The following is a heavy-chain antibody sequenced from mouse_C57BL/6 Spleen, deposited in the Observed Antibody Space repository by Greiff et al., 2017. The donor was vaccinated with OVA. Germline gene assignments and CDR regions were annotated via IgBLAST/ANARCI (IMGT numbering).Heavy chain of an antibody. V-gene: IGHV1-52*01. Sequence: QVQLQQPGAELVRPGSSVKLSCKASGYTFTSYWMHWVKQRPIQGLEWIGNIDPSDSETHYNQKFKDKATLTVDKSSSTAYMQLSSLTSEDSAVYYCARGGDYDYDGFAYWGQGTLVTVSA. CDR2: IDPSDSET. J-gene: IGHJ3*01. D-gene: IGHD2-4*01. CDR1: GYTFTSYW. CDR3: ARGGDYDYDGFAY.